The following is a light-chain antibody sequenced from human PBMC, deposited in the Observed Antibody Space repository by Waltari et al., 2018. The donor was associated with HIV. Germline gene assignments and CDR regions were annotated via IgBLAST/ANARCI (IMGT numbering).Light chain of an antibody. CDR2: AAS. CDR3: QQSYSTPLAT. J-gene: IGKJ2*01. Sequence: DIQMTQSPSSLSASVGERVTIPCRASQSISNYLNWYQQKPGKAPKLLIYAASSLQSGVPSRFSGNGSGTDFTLTISSLQPEDFATYYCQQSYSTPLATFGQGTKLEIK. CDR1: QSISNY. V-gene: IGKV1-39*01.